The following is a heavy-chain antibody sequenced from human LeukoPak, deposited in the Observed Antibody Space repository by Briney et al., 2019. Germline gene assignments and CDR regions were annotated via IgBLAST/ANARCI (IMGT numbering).Heavy chain of an antibody. J-gene: IGHJ4*02. V-gene: IGHV3-23*01. CDR3: ARRDYYDSSGYSPLFDY. Sequence: PGGSLRLSCAASGFTFSNYAMTWVRQAPGKGLEWVSIISGGGGSTYYADSVKGRFTISRDNSKNTLYLQMNNLRAEDTAVYYCARRDYYDSSGYSPLFDYWGQGTLVTVSS. CDR2: ISGGGGST. D-gene: IGHD3-22*01. CDR1: GFTFSNYA.